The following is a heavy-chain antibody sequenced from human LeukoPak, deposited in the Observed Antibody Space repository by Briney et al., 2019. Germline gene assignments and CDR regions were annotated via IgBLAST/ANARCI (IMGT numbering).Heavy chain of an antibody. CDR3: ARGGESVLDY. CDR1: GFTVSSNF. CDR2: IYGGGST. J-gene: IGHJ4*02. D-gene: IGHD3-3*01. Sequence: PGGSLRLSCAASGFTVSSNFMSWVRQAPGKGLEWVSVIYGGGSTYYADSVKGRFTISRDNSKNTLFLQLNSLRAEDTAVYYCARGGESVLDYWGQGTLVTVSS. V-gene: IGHV3-53*01.